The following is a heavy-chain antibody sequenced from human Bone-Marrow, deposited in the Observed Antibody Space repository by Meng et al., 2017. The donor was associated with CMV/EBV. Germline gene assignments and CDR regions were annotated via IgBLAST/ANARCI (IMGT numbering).Heavy chain of an antibody. D-gene: IGHD3-10*01. CDR2: IYYTGST. V-gene: IGHV4-59*01. J-gene: IGHJ4*02. CDR3: ARRSVYYSGSGRGYYFDY. Sequence: SETLSLTCTVPGGSINSFYWSWIRQSPGKGLEWIEYIYYTGSTNYDPSPKSRVTISVDKSKNQFSLRLNSVTPADTAVYYCARRSVYYSGSGRGYYFDYWGQGTLVTVSS. CDR1: GGSINSFY.